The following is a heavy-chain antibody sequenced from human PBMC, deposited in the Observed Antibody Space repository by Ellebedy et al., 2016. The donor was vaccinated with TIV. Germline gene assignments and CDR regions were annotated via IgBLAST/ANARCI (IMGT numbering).Heavy chain of an antibody. J-gene: IGHJ6*02. V-gene: IGHV3-30*04. CDR2: ISYDGNNK. Sequence: GESLKISCAASGFTFSHHAFYWVRQAPGKGLEWVTIISYDGNNKFYLDSVEGRFSISRDDSKNTLYLQMHSLRPEDTAVYYCSREGLEAGMDLWGQGTTVIVSS. CDR3: SREGLEAGMDL. CDR1: GFTFSHHA.